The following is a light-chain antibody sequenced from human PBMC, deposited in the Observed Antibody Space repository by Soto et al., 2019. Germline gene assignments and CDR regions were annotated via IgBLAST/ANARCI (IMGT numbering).Light chain of an antibody. CDR3: NSYTTSSTLVV. J-gene: IGLJ2*01. CDR2: DVS. CDR1: SSDVGGYNY. Sequence: QSVLTQPASVSGSPGQSITISCTGTSSDVGGYNYVSWYQQHPGKAPKLMIYDVSNRPSGVSNRFSGSKSGNTASLTISGLQAEDESDYYGNSYTTSSTLVVFGGGTKLTVL. V-gene: IGLV2-14*01.